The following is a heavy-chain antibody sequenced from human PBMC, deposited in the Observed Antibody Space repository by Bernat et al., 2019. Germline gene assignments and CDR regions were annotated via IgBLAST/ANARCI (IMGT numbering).Heavy chain of an antibody. CDR2: IYYSGST. CDR3: AGHEGYSSGWNLRRAFDI. J-gene: IGHJ3*02. CDR1: GGSISSYY. D-gene: IGHD6-19*01. V-gene: IGHV4-59*08. Sequence: QVQLQESGPGLVKPSETLSLTCTVSGGSISSYYWSWIRQPPGKGLEWIGYIYYSGSTNYNPSLKSRVTISVDTSKNQFSLKLSSVTAADTAVYYCAGHEGYSSGWNLRRAFDIWGQGTMVTVSS.